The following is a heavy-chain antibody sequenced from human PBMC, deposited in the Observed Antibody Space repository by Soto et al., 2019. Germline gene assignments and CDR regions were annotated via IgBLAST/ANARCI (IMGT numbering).Heavy chain of an antibody. Sequence: VGSLRLSCAASAFTFNNYAMSWVRQAPGKGLEWVSGIGGSGRTTYYADSVKGRFTISRDNSNNTLFLQMNSLRAEDTAVYYCAKSRYSDSSGDFYDYWGQGTLVTVSS. J-gene: IGHJ4*02. D-gene: IGHD3-22*01. CDR1: AFTFNNYA. CDR2: IGGSGRTT. CDR3: AKSRYSDSSGDFYDY. V-gene: IGHV3-23*01.